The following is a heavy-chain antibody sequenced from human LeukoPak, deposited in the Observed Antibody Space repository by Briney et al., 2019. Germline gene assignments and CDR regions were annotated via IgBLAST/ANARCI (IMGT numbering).Heavy chain of an antibody. Sequence: PSETLSLTCAVYGGSFSGCYWSWIRQPPGKGLEWIGEINHSGSTNYNPSLKSRVTISVDTSKNQFSLKLSSVTAADTAVYYCARGLGRGDYGDYDHYYGMDVWGQGTTVTVSS. CDR2: INHSGST. D-gene: IGHD4-17*01. J-gene: IGHJ6*02. CDR1: GGSFSGCY. V-gene: IGHV4-34*01. CDR3: ARGLGRGDYGDYDHYYGMDV.